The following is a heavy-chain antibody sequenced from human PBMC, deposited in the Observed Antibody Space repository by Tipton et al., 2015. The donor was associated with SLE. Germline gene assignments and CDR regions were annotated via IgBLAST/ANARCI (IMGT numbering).Heavy chain of an antibody. CDR3: ARGGYSSGWYGDYFVY. CDR1: GGSLSRHC. Sequence: TLSLTCTVSGGSLSRHCWNWIRQPPGKGLEWIGYISYSGSTNYSPSLKSRVTISLDTSKTQFSLKLRSVTAADTAIYYCARGGYSSGWYGDYFVYCGQGTLVTVSS. D-gene: IGHD6-19*01. CDR2: ISYSGST. V-gene: IGHV4-59*11. J-gene: IGHJ4*02.